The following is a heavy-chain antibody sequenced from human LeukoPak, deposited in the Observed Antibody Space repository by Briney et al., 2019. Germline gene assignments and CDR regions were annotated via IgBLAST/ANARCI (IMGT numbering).Heavy chain of an antibody. V-gene: IGHV4-59*11. CDR3: ARYSSSWYGIDY. Sequence: SETLSLTCIVSGGSINNHYWTWIRQTPGKGLEWIGDIHYTGTTKYNPSLKSRVTISVDRSKNQFSLKLSSMTAADTAVYYCARYSSSWYGIDYWGQGTLVTVSS. J-gene: IGHJ4*02. CDR1: GGSINNHY. D-gene: IGHD6-13*01. CDR2: IHYTGTT.